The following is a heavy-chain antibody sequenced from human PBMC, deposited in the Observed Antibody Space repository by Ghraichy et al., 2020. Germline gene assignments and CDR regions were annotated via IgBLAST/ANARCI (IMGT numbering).Heavy chain of an antibody. CDR2: ISSSSSTI. Sequence: GGSLRLSCAASGFTFSSYSMNWVRQAPGKGLEWVSYISSSSSTIYYADSVKGRFTISRDNAKNSLYLQMNSLRAEDTAVYYCAREGGYGRALWGLYSSHDAFDIWGQGTMVTVSS. CDR1: GFTFSSYS. J-gene: IGHJ3*02. D-gene: IGHD6-13*01. CDR3: AREGGYGRALWGLYSSHDAFDI. V-gene: IGHV3-48*01.